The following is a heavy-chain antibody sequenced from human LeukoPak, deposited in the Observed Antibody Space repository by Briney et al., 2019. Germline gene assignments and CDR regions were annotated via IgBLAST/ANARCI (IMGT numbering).Heavy chain of an antibody. J-gene: IGHJ4*02. D-gene: IGHD2-21*02. V-gene: IGHV3-74*01. CDR2: INSDGSST. CDR3: ARALVVVTALDY. Sequence: GGSLRLSCAASGLTVSSYWMHWVRQAPGKGLVWVSRINSDGSSTSYADSVKGRFTISRDNAKNTLYLQMNSLRAEDTAVYYCARALVVVTALDYWGQGTLVTVSS. CDR1: GLTVSSYW.